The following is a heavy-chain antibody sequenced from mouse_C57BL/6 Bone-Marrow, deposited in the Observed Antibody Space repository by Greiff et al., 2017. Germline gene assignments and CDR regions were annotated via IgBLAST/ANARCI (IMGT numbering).Heavy chain of an antibody. CDR2: IDPSDSYT. J-gene: IGHJ4*01. CDR1: GYTFTSYW. D-gene: IGHD2-1*01. Sequence: VQLQQPGAELVKPGASVKLSCKASGYTFTSYWMQWVKQRPGKGLEWIGEIDPSDSYTNYNQKFKGKATLTVDPSSSTAYMQLSSLTSEDSAVYYCARGIYYGNYDYAMEYWGQGTSVTVSS. CDR3: ARGIYYGNYDYAMEY. V-gene: IGHV1-50*01.